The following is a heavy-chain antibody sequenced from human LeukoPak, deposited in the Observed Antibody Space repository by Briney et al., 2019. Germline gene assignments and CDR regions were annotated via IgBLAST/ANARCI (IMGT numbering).Heavy chain of an antibody. CDR2: ISSSGSTI. D-gene: IGHD3-16*01. J-gene: IGHJ6*02. V-gene: IGHV3-11*01. Sequence: GRSLRLSCAASGFTFSDYYMSWIRQAPGKGLEWVSYISSSGSTIYYADSVKGRFTISRDNAKNSLYLQMNSLRAEDTAVYYCARDMTLALNYYYYGMDVWGQGTTVTVSS. CDR1: GFTFSDYY. CDR3: ARDMTLALNYYYYGMDV.